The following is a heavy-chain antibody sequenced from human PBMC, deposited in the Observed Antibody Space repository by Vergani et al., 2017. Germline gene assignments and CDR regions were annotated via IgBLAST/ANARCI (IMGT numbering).Heavy chain of an antibody. V-gene: IGHV5-51*03. CDR3: ARSWDFWSGHEYYYFMDV. Sequence: EVQLVQSGAEVKKPGESLKISCKGSGYSFISYWIGWVRQMPGKGLEWMGIVYPCDSDTRYSPSFQGQVTITADQSISTAYLQWSSLKASDTAMYYCARSWDFWSGHEYYYFMDVWGKGTTVTVSS. CDR2: VYPCDSDT. CDR1: GYSFISYW. J-gene: IGHJ6*03. D-gene: IGHD3-3*01.